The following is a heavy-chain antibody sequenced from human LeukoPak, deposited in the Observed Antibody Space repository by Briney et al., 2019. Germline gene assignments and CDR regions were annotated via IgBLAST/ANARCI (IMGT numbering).Heavy chain of an antibody. CDR2: IYCSGST. Sequence: AETLSLTCTLSGGSMSSYYWRWLRQPPGKGVEWIGYIYCSGSTNYHHSLKRRVAISVDTSKSQFSLKVSSVTAADTAVYYCARHIAAAGRFDYWGQGTLVTVSS. D-gene: IGHD6-13*01. J-gene: IGHJ4*02. CDR3: ARHIAAAGRFDY. CDR1: GGSMSSYY. V-gene: IGHV4-59*08.